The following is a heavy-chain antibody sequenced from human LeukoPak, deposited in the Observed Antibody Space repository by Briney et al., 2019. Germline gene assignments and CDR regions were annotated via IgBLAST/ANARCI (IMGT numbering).Heavy chain of an antibody. D-gene: IGHD3-22*01. CDR3: ARDFPYYYDSSGYTDY. CDR2: IKQDGREK. CDR1: GFTFSSYW. Sequence: GGSLRLSCAASGFTFSSYWMSWVRQAPGKGLEWVANIKQDGREKYYVDSVKGRFTISRDNAKNSLYLKMNSLRAEDTAVYYCARDFPYYYDSSGYTDYWGQGTLVTVSS. J-gene: IGHJ4*02. V-gene: IGHV3-7*01.